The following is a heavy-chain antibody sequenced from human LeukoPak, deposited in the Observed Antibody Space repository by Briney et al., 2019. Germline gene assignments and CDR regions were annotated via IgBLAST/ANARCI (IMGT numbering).Heavy chain of an antibody. CDR3: ARDIPSGWPYGY. J-gene: IGHJ4*02. CDR2: ISAYNGNT. Sequence: GASVKVSCKASGYTFTSYDINWVRQATGQGLEWMGWISAYNGNTNYAQKLQGRVTMTTDTSTSTAYMELRSLRSDDTAVYYCARDIPSGWPYGYWGQGTLVTVSS. CDR1: GYTFTSYD. V-gene: IGHV1-18*01. D-gene: IGHD6-19*01.